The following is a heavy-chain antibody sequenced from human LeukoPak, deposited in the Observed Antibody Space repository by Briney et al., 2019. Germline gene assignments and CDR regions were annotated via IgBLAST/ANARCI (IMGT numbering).Heavy chain of an antibody. Sequence: PGGSLRLSCVVSGFTFNTYFMHWVRQSPGKGLVWVPHIDTDGSGTGYADSVKGRFIISRDNAKNTLYLQMHSLRAEDAAVYYCARSGPEHWGSNYYFYMDVWGKGTTVTVSS. V-gene: IGHV3-74*01. CDR2: IDTDGSGT. J-gene: IGHJ6*03. CDR3: ARSGPEHWGSNYYFYMDV. D-gene: IGHD7-27*01. CDR1: GFTFNTYF.